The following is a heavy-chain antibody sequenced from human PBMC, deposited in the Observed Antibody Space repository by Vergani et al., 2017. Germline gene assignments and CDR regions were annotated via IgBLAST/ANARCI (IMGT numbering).Heavy chain of an antibody. CDR3: ARVIAVTGCFFDY. CDR1: GFIFSAYY. J-gene: IGHJ4*02. V-gene: IGHV3-11*01. Sequence: QVQLVESGGGLVKPGGSLRLSCAASGFIFSAYYMSWIRHAPGEGLVWVSYITSGGSSIYYADSVKGRFTISSDTAENSLYLQMNSLRAEDTAVYYCARVIAVTGCFFDYWGQGTLVTVSS. D-gene: IGHD6-19*01. CDR2: ITSGGSSI.